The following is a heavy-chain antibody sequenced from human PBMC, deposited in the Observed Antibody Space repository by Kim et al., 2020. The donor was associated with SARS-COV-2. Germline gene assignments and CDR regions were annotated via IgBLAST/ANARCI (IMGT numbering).Heavy chain of an antibody. J-gene: IGHJ6*01. CDR1: GGSISSYY. CDR3: ARLSISAPGLYYYGMDV. V-gene: IGHV4-59*08. D-gene: IGHD1-26*01. Sequence: SETLSLTCTVSGGSISSYYWSWIRQPPGKGLEWIGYIYYSGSTNYNPSLKSRVTISVDTSKNQFSLKLSSVTAADTAVYYCARLSISAPGLYYYGMDVWG. CDR2: IYYSGST.